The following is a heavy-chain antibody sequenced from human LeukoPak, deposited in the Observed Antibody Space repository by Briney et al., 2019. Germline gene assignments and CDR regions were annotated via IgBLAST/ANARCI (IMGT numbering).Heavy chain of an antibody. V-gene: IGHV3-48*03. J-gene: IGHJ4*02. CDR2: IGTSVSNR. D-gene: IGHD2-8*01. CDR3: AREANTAFDY. CDR1: GFTFSTYD. Sequence: GGSLRLSCEASGFTFSTYDMNWVSQAPGKCMEWHSYIGTSVSNRYYAGSVKGRFTISRDNAKNSLYLQMSSLTAEDTALYYCAREANTAFDYWGQGTLVTVST.